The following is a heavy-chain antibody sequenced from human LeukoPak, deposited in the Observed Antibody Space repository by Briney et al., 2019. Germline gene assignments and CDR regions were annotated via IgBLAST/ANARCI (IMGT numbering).Heavy chain of an antibody. D-gene: IGHD5-12*01. V-gene: IGHV4-39*07. J-gene: IGHJ3*02. Sequence: SETLSLTCTVSGGSISSSSYYWGWIRQPPGKGLEWIGSIYYSGSTYYNPSLKSRVTISVDTSKNQFSLKLSSVAAADTAVYYCARDRYSGYDGFGAFDIWGQGTMVTVSS. CDR2: IYYSGST. CDR3: ARDRYSGYDGFGAFDI. CDR1: GGSISSSSYY.